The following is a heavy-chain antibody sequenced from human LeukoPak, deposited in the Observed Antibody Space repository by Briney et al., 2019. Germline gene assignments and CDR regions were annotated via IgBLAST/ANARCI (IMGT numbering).Heavy chain of an antibody. J-gene: IGHJ6*03. Sequence: PGGSLRLSCAASGFTFSDYYMSWIRQAPGKGREWVSYISSSGSTIYYADSVKGRFHISRDNDKNSLYLQMNSLRAEDTAVSYCARAYPLPSSAPGYLDVWGKGTTVTVSS. V-gene: IGHV3-11*04. D-gene: IGHD6-6*01. CDR3: ARAYPLPSSAPGYLDV. CDR1: GFTFSDYY. CDR2: ISSSGSTI.